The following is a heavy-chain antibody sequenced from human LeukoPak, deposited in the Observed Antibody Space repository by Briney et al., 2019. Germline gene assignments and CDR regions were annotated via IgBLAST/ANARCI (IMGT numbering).Heavy chain of an antibody. CDR1: GGSITSGTYY. Sequence: SETLSLTCTVSGGSITSGTYYWSWIRQPAGKGLEWIGRIYTSGSTNYNPSLKSRVTMSVDTSKNQFSLKLSSVTAADTAVYYCARSQEAPFYYYYYMDVWGKGTTVTISS. CDR2: IYTSGST. V-gene: IGHV4-61*02. CDR3: ARSQEAPFYYYYYMDV. J-gene: IGHJ6*03.